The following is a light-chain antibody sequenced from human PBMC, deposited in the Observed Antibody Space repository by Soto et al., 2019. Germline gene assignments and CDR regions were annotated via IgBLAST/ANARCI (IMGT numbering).Light chain of an antibody. V-gene: IGLV1-44*01. J-gene: IGLJ3*02. Sequence: QSVLTQPPSASGTPGQRVTISCSGSNSNIGSNTVNWYQQLPGTAPKLLIYYDNLRPSGVPDRISGSKSGTSASLAISGLRSEDEALYYCATWDDSLSGVVFGGGTKLTVL. CDR1: NSNIGSNT. CDR3: ATWDDSLSGVV. CDR2: YDN.